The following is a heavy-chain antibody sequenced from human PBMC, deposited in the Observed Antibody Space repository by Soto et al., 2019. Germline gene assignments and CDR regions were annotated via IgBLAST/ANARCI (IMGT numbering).Heavy chain of an antibody. J-gene: IGHJ3*02. V-gene: IGHV4-39*01. Sequence: SETLSLTCTVSGGSISSSSYYWGWIRQPPGKGLEWIGSIYYSGSTYYNPSLKSRVTISVDTSKNQFSLKLSSVTAADTAVYYCARPYDDYGDYYAFDIWGQGTMVTVSS. CDR2: IYYSGST. D-gene: IGHD4-17*01. CDR1: GGSISSSSYY. CDR3: ARPYDDYGDYYAFDI.